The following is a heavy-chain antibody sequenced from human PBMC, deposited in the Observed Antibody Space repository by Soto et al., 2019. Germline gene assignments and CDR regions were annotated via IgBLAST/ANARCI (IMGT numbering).Heavy chain of an antibody. CDR1: GFTLSSNS. CDR3: ARESGLRSSGWSYYCDF. V-gene: IGHV3-48*02. D-gene: IGHD6-19*01. CDR2: ISGSGGTI. Sequence: EVQLVESGGGMVQPGGSLRVSCAASGFTLSSNSMHWVSQAPGKGLEWVSYISGSGGTIYYADSVKGRFTISRDNAKNSLSVQMNSLRDEDTAVYFCARESGLRSSGWSYYCDFWGQGTRVTVSS. J-gene: IGHJ4*02.